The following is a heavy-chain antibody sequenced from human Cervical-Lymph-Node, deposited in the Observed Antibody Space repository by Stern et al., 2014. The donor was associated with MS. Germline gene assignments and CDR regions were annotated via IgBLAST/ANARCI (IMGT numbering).Heavy chain of an antibody. J-gene: IGHJ5*02. CDR1: GYSFTDYY. Sequence: DQLVESGAQVKKPGASVKVSCKASGYSFTDYYIHWVRQAPGQGLEWVGWINPNSGGTSHAQKFQGRITMTRDTSIRTAYMELSSLRSDDTAVYYCARGTYFDPWGQGTLVTVPS. CDR3: ARGTYFDP. V-gene: IGHV1-2*02. CDR2: INPNSGGT.